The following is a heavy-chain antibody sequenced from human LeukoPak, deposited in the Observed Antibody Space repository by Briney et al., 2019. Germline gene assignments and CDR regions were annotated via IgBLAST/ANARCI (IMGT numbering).Heavy chain of an antibody. D-gene: IGHD6-13*01. CDR2: IYYSGIT. CDR3: ARSLHIAAAGTYHFDY. J-gene: IGHJ4*02. V-gene: IGHV4-39*01. Sequence: PSETLSLXCTVSGGSISSSSYYWGWIRQPPGKGLEWIGSIYYSGITYYNPSLKSRVTISVDTSKNQFSLKLSSVTAADTAVYYCARSLHIAAAGTYHFDYWGQGTLVTVSS. CDR1: GGSISSSSYY.